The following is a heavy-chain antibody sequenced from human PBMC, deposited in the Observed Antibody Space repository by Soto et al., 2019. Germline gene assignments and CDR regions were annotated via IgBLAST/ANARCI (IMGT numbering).Heavy chain of an antibody. CDR2: AHHSGRT. D-gene: IGHD1-26*01. V-gene: IGHV4-4*02. J-gene: IGHJ4*02. CDR1: GGSMTSGNW. Sequence: SETLSLTCTVSGGSMTSGNWWNWVRQTPGKGLEWIGEAHHSGRTNYNPSLKSRVTISVDKSKNHFSLQLCSATAADTAVYYCARSEATGLDYWGQGTLVTVS. CDR3: ARSEATGLDY.